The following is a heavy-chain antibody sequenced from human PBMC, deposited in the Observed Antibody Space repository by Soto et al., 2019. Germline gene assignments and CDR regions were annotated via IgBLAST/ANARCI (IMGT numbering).Heavy chain of an antibody. Sequence: ASVKVSCKVSGYTLTELSMHWVRQAPGKGLEWMGGFDPEDGETIYAQKFQGRVTMTEDTSTDTAYMELSSLRSEDTAVYYCATSGRQGKLRYFDWLLYPLYGWFDPWGQGTLVTVSS. V-gene: IGHV1-24*01. J-gene: IGHJ5*02. CDR1: GYTLTELS. CDR2: FDPEDGET. CDR3: ATSGRQGKLRYFDWLLYPLYGWFDP. D-gene: IGHD3-9*01.